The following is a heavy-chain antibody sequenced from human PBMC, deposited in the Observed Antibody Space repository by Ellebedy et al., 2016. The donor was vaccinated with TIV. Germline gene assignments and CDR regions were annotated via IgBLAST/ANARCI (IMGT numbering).Heavy chain of an antibody. D-gene: IGHD4-17*01. V-gene: IGHV3-33*01. J-gene: IGHJ4*02. CDR2: ILYDGSNK. Sequence: GESLKISCAASGFTFRSYGMHWVRQAPGKGLEWVATILYDGSNKHYADSVKGRFTISKDNSKNTVYLQMDSLRAEDTAVYYWARDQTHGDPFDYWGQGTLVTVSS. CDR1: GFTFRSYG. CDR3: ARDQTHGDPFDY.